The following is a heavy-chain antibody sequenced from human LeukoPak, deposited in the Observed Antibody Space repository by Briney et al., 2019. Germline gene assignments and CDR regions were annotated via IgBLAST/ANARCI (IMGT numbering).Heavy chain of an antibody. J-gene: IGHJ6*02. CDR1: GYTFTSYG. Sequence: ASVKVSCKASGYTFTSYGISWVRQAPGQGLEWMGWISAYNGNTNYAQKLQGRGTMTTDTSTSTAYMELRSLRSDDTAVYYCARAPQTYYDFWSGYGGGNGMDVWGQGTTVTVSS. D-gene: IGHD3-3*01. CDR3: ARAPQTYYDFWSGYGGGNGMDV. CDR2: ISAYNGNT. V-gene: IGHV1-18*01.